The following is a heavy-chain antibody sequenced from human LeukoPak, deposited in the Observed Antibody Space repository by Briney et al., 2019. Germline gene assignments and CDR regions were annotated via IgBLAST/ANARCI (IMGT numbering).Heavy chain of an antibody. D-gene: IGHD3-10*01. CDR1: GFTFSSYS. CDR2: ISSSSSYI. Sequence: GGSLRLSCAASGFTFSSYSMNWVRQAPGKGLEWVSSISSSSSYIYYADSVKGRFTISRDNAKNSLYLQMNSLRAEDTAVYYCARVKSDGSGSYCDYWGQGTLVTVSS. V-gene: IGHV3-21*01. CDR3: ARVKSDGSGSYCDY. J-gene: IGHJ4*02.